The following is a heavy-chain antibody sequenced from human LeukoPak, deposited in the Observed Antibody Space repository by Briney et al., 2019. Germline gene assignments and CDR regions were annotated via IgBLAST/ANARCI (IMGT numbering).Heavy chain of an antibody. Sequence: ASVKVSCKASGGTFSSYGISWVRQAPGQGLEWMGWISAYNGNTNYAQKLQGRVTMTTDTSTSTAYMELRSLRSDDTAVYYCARAYTLIVVDYFDYWGQGTLVTVSS. CDR1: GGTFSSYG. CDR2: ISAYNGNT. J-gene: IGHJ4*02. CDR3: ARAYTLIVVDYFDY. V-gene: IGHV1-18*01. D-gene: IGHD3-22*01.